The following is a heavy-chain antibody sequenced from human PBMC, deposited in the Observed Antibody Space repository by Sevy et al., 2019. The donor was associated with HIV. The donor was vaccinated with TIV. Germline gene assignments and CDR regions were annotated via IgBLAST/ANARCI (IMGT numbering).Heavy chain of an antibody. CDR1: GYTFTGYY. J-gene: IGHJ4*02. D-gene: IGHD6-13*01. CDR3: VRVMRGAAVTFFY. Sequence: ASVKVSCKASGYTFTGYYMHWVRQAPGQGLEWMGRINPNSGGTNYAQKFQGRVTMTRDTSISTAYMELSRLRSDDTAVYYCVRVMRGAAVTFFYWDQGTLVTVSS. CDR2: INPNSGGT. V-gene: IGHV1-2*06.